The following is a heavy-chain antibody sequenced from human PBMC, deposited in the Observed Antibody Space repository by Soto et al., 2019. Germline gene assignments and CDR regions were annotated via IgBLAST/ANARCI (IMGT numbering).Heavy chain of an antibody. CDR1: GFTFTNYW. CDR3: ANARGYLPGLVGAIGPYFDY. CDR2: IDNHGDGT. Sequence: PGGSLRLSCAASGFTFTNYWMHWVRQVPGEGLVWVSRIDNHGDGTSYADFVKGRFTISRDNAKNTLYLQMNSLRVEDTAVYYCANARGYLPGLVGAIGPYFDYWGQGTLVTVSS. V-gene: IGHV3-74*01. D-gene: IGHD1-26*01. J-gene: IGHJ4*02.